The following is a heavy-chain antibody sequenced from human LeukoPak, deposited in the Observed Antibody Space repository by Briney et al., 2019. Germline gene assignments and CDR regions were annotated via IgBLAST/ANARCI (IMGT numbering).Heavy chain of an antibody. Sequence: SETLSLTCTVSGGSISSYYWSWIRQPPGKGLEWIGYIYYSGSTNYNPSLKSRVTISVDTSKNQFSLKLSSVTAADTAVYYCAGDHYDFWSGYFAEPYGMDVWGQGTTVTVSS. V-gene: IGHV4-59*01. J-gene: IGHJ6*02. D-gene: IGHD3-3*01. CDR3: AGDHYDFWSGYFAEPYGMDV. CDR2: IYYSGST. CDR1: GGSISSYY.